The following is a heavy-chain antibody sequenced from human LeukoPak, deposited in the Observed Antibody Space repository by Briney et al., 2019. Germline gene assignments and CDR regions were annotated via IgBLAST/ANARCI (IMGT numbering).Heavy chain of an antibody. CDR1: GFTFSSYG. CDR2: IRYDGSNK. D-gene: IGHD5-24*01. CDR3: AKFDGYNPPFDY. Sequence: GGSLRLSCAASGFTFSSYGMHWVRQAPGKGLEWVAFIRYDGSNKYYADSVKGRFTISRDNSKNTLYLQMNSLRAEDAAVYYCAKFDGYNPPFDYWGQGTLVTVSS. J-gene: IGHJ4*02. V-gene: IGHV3-30*02.